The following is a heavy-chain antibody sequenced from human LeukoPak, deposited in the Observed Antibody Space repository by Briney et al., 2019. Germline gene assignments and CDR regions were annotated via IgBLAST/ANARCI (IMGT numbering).Heavy chain of an antibody. V-gene: IGHV3-9*01. CDR3: AKCPSLYSSSSATFDY. CDR2: ISWNSGSI. J-gene: IGHJ4*02. CDR1: GFTFDDYA. D-gene: IGHD6-6*01. Sequence: GGSLRLSCAASGFTFDDYAMHWVRHAPGKGLEGVSGISWNSGSIGYADSVKGRFTISRDNAKNSLYLQMNSLRAEDTALYYCAKCPSLYSSSSATFDYWGQGTLVTVSS.